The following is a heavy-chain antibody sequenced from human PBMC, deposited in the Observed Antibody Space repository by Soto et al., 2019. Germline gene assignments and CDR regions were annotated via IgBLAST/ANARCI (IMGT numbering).Heavy chain of an antibody. D-gene: IGHD3-3*01. CDR2: ISAYNGNT. CDR3: ARDRRWEIFGVGSRFDP. J-gene: IGHJ5*02. V-gene: IGHV1-18*01. CDR1: GYTFTSYG. Sequence: QVPLVQSGAEVKKPGASVKVSCKASGYTFTSYGISWVRQAPGQGLEWMGWISAYNGNTNYAQKLQGRVTMTTDTSTSAAYMELRSLRSDDTSVYYCARDRRWEIFGVGSRFDPWGQGTMVTVSS.